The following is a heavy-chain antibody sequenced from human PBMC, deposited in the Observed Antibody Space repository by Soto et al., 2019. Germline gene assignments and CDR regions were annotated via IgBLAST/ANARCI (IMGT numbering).Heavy chain of an antibody. CDR1: GYTFTSYG. J-gene: IGHJ4*01. CDR3: ARDPTGHFIEY. D-gene: IGHD1-1*01. CDR2: ISGYNGNT. V-gene: IGHV1-18*01. Sequence: QVQLVQSGAEVKKPGASVKVSCKTSGYTFTSYGVAWVRQAPGQGLEWMGWISGYNGNTNYAPKRPGRXTXPAXTATSTAYMELRSLRSDDTAVYYCARDPTGHFIEYWGHGTLVTVSS.